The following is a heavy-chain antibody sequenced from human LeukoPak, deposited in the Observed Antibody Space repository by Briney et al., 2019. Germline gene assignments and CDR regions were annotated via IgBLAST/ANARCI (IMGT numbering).Heavy chain of an antibody. V-gene: IGHV3-33*01. CDR3: APRPRRSIAAAGGYYFDY. CDR2: IWYDGSNK. Sequence: QTGGSLRLSCAASGFTFSSYGMHWVRQAPGKGLEWVAVIWYDGSNKYYADSVKGRFTISRDNSKNTLYLQMNSLRAEDTAVYYCAPRPRRSIAAAGGYYFDYWGQGTLVTVSS. CDR1: GFTFSSYG. J-gene: IGHJ4*02. D-gene: IGHD6-13*01.